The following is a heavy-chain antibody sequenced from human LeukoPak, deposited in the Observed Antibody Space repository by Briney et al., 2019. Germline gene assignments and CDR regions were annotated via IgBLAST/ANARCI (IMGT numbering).Heavy chain of an antibody. Sequence: GASVKVSCKASGYTFTSYDINWVRQATGQGLEWMGWMNPNSGNTGYAQKFQGRVTMTWNTSISTAYMELSSLRSEDTAVYYCASGSSSGGGFDYWGQGTLVTVSS. D-gene: IGHD6-6*01. CDR2: MNPNSGNT. J-gene: IGHJ4*02. V-gene: IGHV1-8*01. CDR1: GYTFTSYD. CDR3: ASGSSSGGGFDY.